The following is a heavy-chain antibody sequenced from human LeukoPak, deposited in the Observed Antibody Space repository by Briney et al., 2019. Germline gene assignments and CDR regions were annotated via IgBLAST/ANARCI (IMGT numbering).Heavy chain of an antibody. Sequence: GESLKISCKGSGYSFTSYWIGWVRQMPGKGLEWMGIIYPGDSDTRYSPSFQGQVTISADKSISTAYLQWSSLKASDTAMYYCARRYSGYDSGGYYFDYWGQGTLSPSPQ. D-gene: IGHD5-12*01. CDR3: ARRYSGYDSGGYYFDY. V-gene: IGHV5-51*01. J-gene: IGHJ4*02. CDR2: IYPGDSDT. CDR1: GYSFTSYW.